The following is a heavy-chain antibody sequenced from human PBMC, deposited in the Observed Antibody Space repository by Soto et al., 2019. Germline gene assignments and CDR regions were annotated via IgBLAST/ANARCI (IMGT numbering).Heavy chain of an antibody. CDR2: IYSGGST. CDR3: ARMGDSSGYSGWFDP. Sequence: EVQLVESGGGFVQPGGSLRLSCAASGFTVSTNYMSWVRQAPGKGLEWVSVIYSGGSTYYADSVKGRFTISRDNSKNTLYLQMNSLRAEDTAVYYCARMGDSSGYSGWFDPWGQGTLVTVSS. CDR1: GFTVSTNY. J-gene: IGHJ5*02. V-gene: IGHV3-66*01. D-gene: IGHD3-22*01.